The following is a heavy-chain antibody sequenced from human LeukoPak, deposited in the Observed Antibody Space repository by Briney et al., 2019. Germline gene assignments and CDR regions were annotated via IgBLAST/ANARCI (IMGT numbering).Heavy chain of an antibody. V-gene: IGHV4-39*07. CDR2: IYYSGST. Sequence: SETLSLTCTVSGGSISSSSYYWGWIRQPPGKGLEWIGSIYYSGSTYYNPSLKSRVAISVDTSKNQFSLKLSSVTAADTAVYYCARGPSELDYWGQGTLVTVSS. CDR3: ARGPSELDY. CDR1: GGSISSSSYY. J-gene: IGHJ4*02.